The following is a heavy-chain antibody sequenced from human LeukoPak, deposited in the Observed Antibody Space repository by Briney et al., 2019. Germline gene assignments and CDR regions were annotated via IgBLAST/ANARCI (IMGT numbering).Heavy chain of an antibody. CDR3: ASLHGAAAGPGLLGY. Sequence: GGSLRLSCAASGFTFSSYAMSWVRQAPGKGLEWVSAFSGSGGSTYYADSVKGRFTISRDNSKNTLYLQMNSLRAEDTAVYYCASLHGAAAGPGLLGYWGQGTLVTVSS. CDR2: FSGSGGST. D-gene: IGHD6-13*01. CDR1: GFTFSSYA. V-gene: IGHV3-23*01. J-gene: IGHJ4*02.